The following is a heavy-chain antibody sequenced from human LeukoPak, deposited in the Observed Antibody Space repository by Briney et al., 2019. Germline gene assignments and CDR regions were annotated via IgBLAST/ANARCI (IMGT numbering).Heavy chain of an antibody. D-gene: IGHD6-19*01. Sequence: SETLSLTCTVSGASITTYYWSCIRQSPGKGLECIGYISYSRSSNYNPSLKSRVTISVDTSKNQFSLQLTSVTAADTAVYYCTRGERLGLDSWGQGTLVTVSS. V-gene: IGHV4-59*01. CDR1: GASITTYY. J-gene: IGHJ4*02. CDR3: TRGERLGLDS. CDR2: ISYSRSS.